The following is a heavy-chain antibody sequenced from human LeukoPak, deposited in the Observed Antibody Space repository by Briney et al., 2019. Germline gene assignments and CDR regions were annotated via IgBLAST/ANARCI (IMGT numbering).Heavy chain of an antibody. Sequence: KPSETLSLTCAVYGGSFSGYYWSWIRQPPGKGLEWIGEINHSGSTNYNPSLKSRVPISVDTSKNQFSLKLSSVTAADTAVYYCAREDIAAARFDYWGQGTLVTVSS. CDR2: INHSGST. D-gene: IGHD6-13*01. J-gene: IGHJ4*02. CDR3: AREDIAAARFDY. V-gene: IGHV4-34*01. CDR1: GGSFSGYY.